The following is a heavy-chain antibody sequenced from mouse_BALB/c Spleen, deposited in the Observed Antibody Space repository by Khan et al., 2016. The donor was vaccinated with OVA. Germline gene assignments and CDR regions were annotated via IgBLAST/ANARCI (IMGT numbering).Heavy chain of an antibody. Sequence: QVRLQQSGAELARPGASVKMSCKASGYTFTSYTMHWVRQRPGKAPEWIGHINPSNNYTNYNQNFKDKATLIVDKSSSTAYMQLSSLTSEDSAIYYCVREWAYHRSDGWFAYWGQGTLVTVSA. CDR1: GYTFTSYT. CDR3: VREWAYHRSDGWFAY. CDR2: INPSNNYT. D-gene: IGHD2-14*01. J-gene: IGHJ3*01. V-gene: IGHV1-4*01.